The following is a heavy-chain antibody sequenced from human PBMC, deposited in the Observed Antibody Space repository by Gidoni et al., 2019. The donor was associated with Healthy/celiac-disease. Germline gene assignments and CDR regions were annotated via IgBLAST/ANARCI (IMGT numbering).Heavy chain of an antibody. CDR2: IYSGGST. J-gene: IGHJ3*02. Sequence: EVQLVESGGGLVQPGWSLRLPCAASGFTVSSNYMSWVRQAPGKGLGWVSVIYSGGSTYYADSVKGRFTIARDNSKNTLYRQMNSLRAEETAVYYCARVSPCIAAAGAFDIWGQGTMVTVSA. V-gene: IGHV3-66*01. CDR1: GFTVSSNY. D-gene: IGHD6-13*01. CDR3: ARVSPCIAAAGAFDI.